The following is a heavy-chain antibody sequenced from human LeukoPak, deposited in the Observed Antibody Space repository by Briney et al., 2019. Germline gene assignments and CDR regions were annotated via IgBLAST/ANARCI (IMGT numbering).Heavy chain of an antibody. J-gene: IGHJ4*02. CDR3: ARVGIAARRYFDY. CDR2: IYYSGST. Sequence: SETLSLTCTVSGGSISSYYWSWIRQPPGKGLEWIGYIYYSGSTNYNPSLKSRVTISVDTSKNQFSLKLSSVTAADTAVYDCARVGIAARRYFDYWGQGTLVTVSS. CDR1: GGSISSYY. V-gene: IGHV4-59*01. D-gene: IGHD6-6*01.